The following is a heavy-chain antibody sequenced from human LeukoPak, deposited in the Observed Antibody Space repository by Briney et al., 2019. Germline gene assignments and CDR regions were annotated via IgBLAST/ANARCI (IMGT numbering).Heavy chain of an antibody. CDR3: TRVAYSSSWSEYYYGMDV. D-gene: IGHD6-13*01. V-gene: IGHV3-49*04. J-gene: IGHJ6*02. CDR1: GFTFGDYA. Sequence: GGSLRLSCTASGFTFGDYAMSWVRQAPGKGLEWVGFIRSKAYGGTTEYAASVKGRFTISRDDSKSIAYLQMNSLKTEDTAVYYCTRVAYSSSWSEYYYGMDVWGQGTTVTVSS. CDR2: IRSKAYGGTT.